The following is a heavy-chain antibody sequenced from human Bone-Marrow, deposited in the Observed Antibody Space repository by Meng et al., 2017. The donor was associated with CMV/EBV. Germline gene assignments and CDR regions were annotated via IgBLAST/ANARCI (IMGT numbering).Heavy chain of an antibody. J-gene: IGHJ6*02. CDR2: ISSSSSYI. D-gene: IGHD6-6*01. CDR3: ARADSSSMFYYYYGMDG. Sequence: GESLKISCAASGFTFSSYSMNWVRQAPGKGLEWVSSISSSSSYIYYADSVKGRFTISRDNAKNSLYLQMNSLRAEDTAVYYCARADSSSMFYYYYGMDGWGQGTTVTVSS. CDR1: GFTFSSYS. V-gene: IGHV3-21*01.